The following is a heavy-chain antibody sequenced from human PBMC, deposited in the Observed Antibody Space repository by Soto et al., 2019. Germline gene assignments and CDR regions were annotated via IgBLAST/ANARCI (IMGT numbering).Heavy chain of an antibody. D-gene: IGHD3-10*01. CDR3: AKVRGFGGSGGYYYYYYMDV. Sequence: QVQLVQSGAEVKKPGASVKVSCKASGYTFTSYDINWVRQATGQGLEWMGWMNPNSGNTGYAQKFQGRVTMTRNTSISRAYMELSSLRSEDTAVYYCAKVRGFGGSGGYYYYYYMDVWGKGTTVTVSS. J-gene: IGHJ6*03. V-gene: IGHV1-8*01. CDR2: MNPNSGNT. CDR1: GYTFTSYD.